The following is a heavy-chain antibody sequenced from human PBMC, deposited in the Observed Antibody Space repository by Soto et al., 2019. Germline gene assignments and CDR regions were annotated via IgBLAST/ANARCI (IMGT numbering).Heavy chain of an antibody. D-gene: IGHD6-13*01. CDR2: ISAYNGIT. CDR3: ARDSAAGIGYNWFDP. Sequence: ASVKVSCKASGYTFTSYGISWVRQAPGQGLEWMGWISAYNGITNYAQKLQGRVTMTTDTSTSTAYMELRSLRSDDTAVYYCARDSAAGIGYNWFDPWGQGTLVTVSS. CDR1: GYTFTSYG. J-gene: IGHJ5*02. V-gene: IGHV1-18*01.